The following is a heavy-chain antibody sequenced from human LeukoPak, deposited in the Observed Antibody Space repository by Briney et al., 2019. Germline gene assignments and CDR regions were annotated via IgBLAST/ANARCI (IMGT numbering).Heavy chain of an antibody. V-gene: IGHV3-7*05. J-gene: IGHJ4*02. CDR3: ARVFWSATSYYLEY. D-gene: IGHD3-3*01. CDR2: IKQDGSEK. Sequence: PGGSLRLSCAVSEFTFSRYWLSWVRQAPGKGLDWVATIKQDGSEKYYVDSVEGRFTISRDNSKNSLYLQMDSLRAEDTAVYYCARVFWSATSYYLEYWGQGALVTVSS. CDR1: EFTFSRYW.